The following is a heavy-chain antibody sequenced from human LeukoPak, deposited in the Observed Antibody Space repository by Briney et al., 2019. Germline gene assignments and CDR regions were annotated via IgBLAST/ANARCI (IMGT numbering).Heavy chain of an antibody. V-gene: IGHV4-34*01. Sequence: PGGSLRLSCAASGFTFSSYSMNWIRQPPGKGLEWIGEINHSGSTNYNPSLKSRVTISVDTSKNQFSLKLSSVTAADTAVYYCARRHIAADAFDIWGQGTMVTVSS. CDR1: GFTFSSYS. CDR3: ARRHIAADAFDI. D-gene: IGHD6-13*01. J-gene: IGHJ3*02. CDR2: INHSGST.